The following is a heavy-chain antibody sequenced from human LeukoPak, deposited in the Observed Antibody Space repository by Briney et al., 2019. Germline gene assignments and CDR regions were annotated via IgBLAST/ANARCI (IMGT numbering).Heavy chain of an antibody. CDR3: ARDYKWELRYFDY. CDR2: IYTSGST. CDR1: GVSISSYY. J-gene: IGHJ4*02. D-gene: IGHD4-23*01. V-gene: IGHV4-4*07. Sequence: PSETLSLTCTVSGVSISSYYWSWIRQPAGKGLEWIGRIYTSGSTSYNPSLKSRVTMSVDTSKNQFSLKLTSVTAADTAVYYCARDYKWELRYFDYWGQGTLVTVSS.